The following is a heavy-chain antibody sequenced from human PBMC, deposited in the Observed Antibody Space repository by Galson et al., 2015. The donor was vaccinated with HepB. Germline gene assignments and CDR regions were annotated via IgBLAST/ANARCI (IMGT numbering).Heavy chain of an antibody. D-gene: IGHD1-26*01. V-gene: IGHV1-24*01. Sequence: SVKVSCKVSGYTLTELPMHWVRQAPGKGLEWMGGFDPEDGETIYAQKFQGRVTMTEDTSTDTAYMELSSLRSDDTAVYYCATDAEIEGVSPLGRMDVWGQGTTVTVSS. CDR2: FDPEDGET. CDR1: GYTLTELP. CDR3: ATDAEIEGVSPLGRMDV. J-gene: IGHJ6*02.